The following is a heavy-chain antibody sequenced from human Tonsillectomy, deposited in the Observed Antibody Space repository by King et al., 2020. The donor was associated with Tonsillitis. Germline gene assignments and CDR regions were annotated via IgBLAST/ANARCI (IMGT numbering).Heavy chain of an antibody. D-gene: IGHD1-14*01. CDR2: INWNGGST. CDR3: ARGKGITVAEGFDY. V-gene: IGHV3-20*04. Sequence: VQLVESGGGVVRPGGSLRLSCAASGFTFDACGMCWVRQAPGKGLEWVSGINWNGGSTGYADSVKGRFTISRDKAKNSLYLQMNSLRAEDTALYYCARGKGITVAEGFDYWGQGTLVTVSS. CDR1: GFTFDACG. J-gene: IGHJ4*02.